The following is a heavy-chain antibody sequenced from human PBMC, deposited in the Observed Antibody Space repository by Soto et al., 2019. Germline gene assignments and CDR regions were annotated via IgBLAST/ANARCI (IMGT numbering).Heavy chain of an antibody. Sequence: PGGSLRLSCAASGFTFSSYGMHWVRQAPGKGLEWVAVISYDGSNKYYADSVKGRFTISRDNSKNTLYLQMNSLRAEDTAVYYCAKDTGDYWGQGTLVTVSS. J-gene: IGHJ4*02. D-gene: IGHD4-17*01. V-gene: IGHV3-30*18. CDR1: GFTFSSYG. CDR2: ISYDGSNK. CDR3: AKDTGDY.